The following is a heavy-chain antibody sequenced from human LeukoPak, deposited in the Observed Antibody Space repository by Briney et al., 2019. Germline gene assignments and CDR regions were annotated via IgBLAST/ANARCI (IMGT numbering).Heavy chain of an antibody. J-gene: IGHJ1*01. D-gene: IGHD5-12*01. Sequence: GGSLRLSCAASGFTVSQSYMSWVRQAPGKGLEWVSIIYAGGNTYYADSVKGRFTISRDTSNNTAYLEMNSLRVEDTAIYYCARDGAIVAGTAQHWGQGALVTVSS. V-gene: IGHV3-53*01. CDR3: ARDGAIVAGTAQH. CDR2: IYAGGNT. CDR1: GFTVSQSY.